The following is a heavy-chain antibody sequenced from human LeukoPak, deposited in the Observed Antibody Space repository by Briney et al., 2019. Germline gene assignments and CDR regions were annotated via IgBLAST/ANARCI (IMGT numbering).Heavy chain of an antibody. V-gene: IGHV1-2*02. J-gene: IGHJ3*02. D-gene: IGHD6-13*01. Sequence: GASVKVSCKASGYTFTGYYIHWVRQAPGQGLEWMGWINPNTGGTNYTHKFQGRVTMTRDTSISTAYMELSRLTSDDTAVYYCARELAAADPNAFDIWGQGTMVTVSS. CDR1: GYTFTGYY. CDR3: ARELAAADPNAFDI. CDR2: INPNTGGT.